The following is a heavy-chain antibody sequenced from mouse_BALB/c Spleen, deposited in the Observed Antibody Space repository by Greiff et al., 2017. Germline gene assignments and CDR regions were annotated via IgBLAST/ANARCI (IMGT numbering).Heavy chain of an antibody. CDR3: ARSVTGTGAMDY. Sequence: VQLQQSGAELVRPGSSVKISCKASGYAFSSYWMNWVKQRPGQGLEWIGQIYPGDGDTNYNGKFKGKATLTADKSSSTAYMQLSSLTSEDSAVYFCARSVTGTGAMDYWGQGTAVTVSS. CDR2: IYPGDGDT. V-gene: IGHV1-80*01. CDR1: GYAFSSYW. J-gene: IGHJ4*01. D-gene: IGHD4-1*01.